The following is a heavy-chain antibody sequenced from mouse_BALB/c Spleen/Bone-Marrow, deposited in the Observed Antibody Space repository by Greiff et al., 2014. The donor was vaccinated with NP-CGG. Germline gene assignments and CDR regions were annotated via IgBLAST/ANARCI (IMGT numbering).Heavy chain of an antibody. D-gene: IGHD1-1*01. CDR1: GFDFSRFW. Sequence: EVKLVESGGGLVQPGGSLKVSCAASGFDFSRFWMSWVRQAPGKGLEWIGEINPDSSTINYTPSLKDKFIISRDSAKNTLYLQRSKVRSEDTALYYCARRYGSSYRYWYFDVWGAGTTVTVSS. J-gene: IGHJ1*01. V-gene: IGHV4-1*02. CDR3: ARRYGSSYRYWYFDV. CDR2: INPDSSTI.